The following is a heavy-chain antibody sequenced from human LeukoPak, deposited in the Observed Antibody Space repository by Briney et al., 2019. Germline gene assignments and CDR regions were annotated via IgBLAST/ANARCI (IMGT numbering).Heavy chain of an antibody. J-gene: IGHJ3*02. V-gene: IGHV3-53*01. D-gene: IGHD4-17*01. Sequence: GSLSPSCAASGFTVSNNYMSWVRQAPGKGLEWVSVIDSGSSRYYQDAVKARITISRDNSKNTLYLQMSSLRAEDTAVYYCARPYGDYARGGFDIWGQGTIDPVS. CDR2: IDSGSSR. CDR1: GFTVSNNY. CDR3: ARPYGDYARGGFDI.